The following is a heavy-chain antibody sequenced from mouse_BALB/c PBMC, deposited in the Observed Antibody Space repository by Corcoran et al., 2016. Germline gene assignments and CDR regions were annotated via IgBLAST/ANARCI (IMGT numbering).Heavy chain of an antibody. CDR2: INPYNGAT. V-gene: IGHV1-26*01. D-gene: IGHD2-4*01. Sequence: EVQLQQSGPELVEPGASGKISCKASGYSFTGYYMHWVKQSHVKSLEWIGRINPYNGATSYNQNFKDKASLTVDKSSSTAYMELHSLTSEDSAVYYCARDYDYWYFDVWGAGTTVTFSS. J-gene: IGHJ1*01. CDR1: GYSFTGYY. CDR3: ARDYDYWYFDV.